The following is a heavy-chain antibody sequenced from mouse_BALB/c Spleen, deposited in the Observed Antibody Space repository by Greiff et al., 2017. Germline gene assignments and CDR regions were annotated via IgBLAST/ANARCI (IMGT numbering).Heavy chain of an antibody. CDR3: AKSEITTFAY. CDR2: ISYSGST. V-gene: IGHV3-2*02. Sequence: EVQLQESGPGLVKPSQSLSLTCTVTGYSITSDYAWNWIRQFPGNKLEWMGYISYSGSTSYNPSLKSRISITRDTSKNQFFLQLNSVTTEDTATYYCAKSEITTFAYWGQGTLVTVSA. J-gene: IGHJ3*01. D-gene: IGHD2-4*01. CDR1: GYSITSDYA.